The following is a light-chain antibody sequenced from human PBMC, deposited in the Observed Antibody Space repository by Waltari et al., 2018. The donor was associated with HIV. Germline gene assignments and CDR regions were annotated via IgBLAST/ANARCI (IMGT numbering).Light chain of an antibody. V-gene: IGKV2-28*01. CDR1: QSLLHSNGYNY. Sequence: DIVMTQSRPSLPVTPGEPASISCRSSQSLLHSNGYNYLDWYLQRPGQPPQLLIYLGSTRAPGVPDRFGGSGSGTEFTLKISRVEAEDIGVYYCMQGLQNPRTFGQGTKVEIK. J-gene: IGKJ1*01. CDR3: MQGLQNPRT. CDR2: LGS.